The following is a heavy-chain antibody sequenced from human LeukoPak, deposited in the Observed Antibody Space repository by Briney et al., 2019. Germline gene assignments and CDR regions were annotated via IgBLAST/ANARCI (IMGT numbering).Heavy chain of an antibody. J-gene: IGHJ4*02. Sequence: GGSLRLSCAASGFTFDDYGMSWVRQAPGKGLEWVSGINWNGGSTGYADSVKGRFTISRDNAKNTLYLQMNSLRAEDTAVYYCAKVNGVATVYLFDYWGQGTLVTVSS. D-gene: IGHD5-12*01. CDR1: GFTFDDYG. CDR3: AKVNGVATVYLFDY. V-gene: IGHV3-20*04. CDR2: INWNGGST.